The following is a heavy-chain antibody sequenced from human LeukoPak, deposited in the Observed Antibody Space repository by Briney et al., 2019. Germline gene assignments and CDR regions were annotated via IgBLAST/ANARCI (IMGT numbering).Heavy chain of an antibody. V-gene: IGHV4-39*07. D-gene: IGHD3-16*01. CDR3: ARETSQKGAHYMDV. Sequence: SETLSLTCTVSGGSISSSSYYWGWIRQPPGKGLEWIGSIYYSGSTYYNSFLKSRVTISVDTSKNQFSLKLSSVTAADTAVYYCARETSQKGAHYMDVWGKGTTVTISS. CDR2: IYYSGST. CDR1: GGSISSSSYY. J-gene: IGHJ6*03.